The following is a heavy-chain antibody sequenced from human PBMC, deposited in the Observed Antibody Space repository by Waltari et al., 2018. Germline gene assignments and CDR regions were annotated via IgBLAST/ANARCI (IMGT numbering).Heavy chain of an antibody. D-gene: IGHD6-13*01. J-gene: IGHJ4*02. Sequence: QVQLQQWGAGLLKPSETLSLPCAVYGGPFSGYYWSWIRQPPGKGLEWIGEINHSGSTNYNPSLKSRVTISVDTSKNQFSLKLSSVTAADTAVYYCAGPYSSSWGRIDYWGQGTLVTVSS. CDR2: INHSGST. CDR1: GGPFSGYY. CDR3: AGPYSSSWGRIDY. V-gene: IGHV4-34*01.